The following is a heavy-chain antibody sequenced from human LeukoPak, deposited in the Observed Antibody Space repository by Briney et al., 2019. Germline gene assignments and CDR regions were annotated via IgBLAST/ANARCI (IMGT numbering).Heavy chain of an antibody. D-gene: IGHD5-24*01. Sequence: PSETLSLTCTVSGGSISSYYWSWIRQPPGKGLEWIGYIYYSGSTNYNPSLKSRVTISVDTSKNQFSLKLSSVTAADTAVYYCARGDGYNSYAFDIWGQGTMVTVSS. V-gene: IGHV4-59*01. CDR1: GGSISSYY. J-gene: IGHJ3*02. CDR3: ARGDGYNSYAFDI. CDR2: IYYSGST.